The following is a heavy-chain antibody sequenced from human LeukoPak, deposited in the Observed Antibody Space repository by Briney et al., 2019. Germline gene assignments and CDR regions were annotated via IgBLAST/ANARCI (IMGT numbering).Heavy chain of an antibody. CDR1: GFTFSDHY. Sequence: GGSLRLSCAASGFTFSDHYVDWVRQAPGKGLEWVGRTRKKTNSYTTEYAASVKGRFTISRDDSKNSLYLQMNSLKAEDTAVYYCTRVVLVGTTYSYFDYWGQGTLVTVSS. J-gene: IGHJ4*02. CDR2: TRKKTNSYTT. D-gene: IGHD1-26*01. V-gene: IGHV3-72*01. CDR3: TRVVLVGTTYSYFDY.